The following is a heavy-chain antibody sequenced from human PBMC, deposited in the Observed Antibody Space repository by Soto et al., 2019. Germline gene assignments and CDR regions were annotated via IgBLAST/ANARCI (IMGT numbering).Heavy chain of an antibody. CDR3: TPLPGLRFLDGLLDEHYYYAMVV. CDR2: ISGSGGST. CDR1: GFTFSSYA. V-gene: IGHV3-23*01. J-gene: IGHJ6*02. D-gene: IGHD3-3*01. Sequence: PGGSLRLSCAASGFTFSSYAMSWVRQAPGKGLKWVSAISGSGGSTYYADSVKGRFTISRDNSKNTLYLQMNSLRAEDTAVYYCTPLPGLRFLDGLLDEHYYYAMVVRGQGTTVNVSS.